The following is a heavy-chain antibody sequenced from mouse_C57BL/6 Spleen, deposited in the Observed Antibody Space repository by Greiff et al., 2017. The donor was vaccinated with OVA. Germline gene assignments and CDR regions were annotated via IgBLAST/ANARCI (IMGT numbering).Heavy chain of an antibody. V-gene: IGHV1-82*01. CDR3: ARIGITTDAMDY. Sequence: QVQLQQSGPELVKPGASVKISCKASGYAFSSSWMNWVQQRPGKGLEWIGRIYPGDGDTNYNGKFKGKATLTVDKSTSTAYMQLSSLTSEDAAVYFCARIGITTDAMDYWGQGTSVTVSS. CDR1: GYAFSSSW. J-gene: IGHJ4*01. D-gene: IGHD1-1*01. CDR2: IYPGDGDT.